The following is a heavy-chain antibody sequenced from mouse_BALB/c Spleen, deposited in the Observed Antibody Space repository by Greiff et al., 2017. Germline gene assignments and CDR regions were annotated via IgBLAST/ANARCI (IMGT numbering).Heavy chain of an antibody. CDR1: GYSFTGYF. CDR3: GRTYYGNYGFDY. CDR2: INPYNGDT. V-gene: IGHV1-37*01. Sequence: EVQRVESGPELVKPGASVKISCKASGYSFTGYFMNWVKQSHGKSLEWIGRINPYNGDTFYNQKFKGKATLTVDKSSSTAHMELLSLTSEDSAVYYCGRTYYGNYGFDYWGQGTTLTVSS. J-gene: IGHJ2*01. D-gene: IGHD2-10*01.